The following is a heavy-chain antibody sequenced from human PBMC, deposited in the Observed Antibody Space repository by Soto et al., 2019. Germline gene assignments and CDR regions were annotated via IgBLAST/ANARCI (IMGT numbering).Heavy chain of an antibody. CDR2: IGSRSDI. CDR3: AREYTAWPLAYGLDV. D-gene: IGHD2-2*02. J-gene: IGHJ6*02. Sequence: GESLRLSCVVSGFTFSNYSINWVHQAPGKGLEWVSSIGSRSDIYYADSVKGRFTISRDNAENSVSLQMNSLRAEDTAVYYCAREYTAWPLAYGLDVWGQGTTVTVSS. CDR1: GFTFSNYS. V-gene: IGHV3-21*01.